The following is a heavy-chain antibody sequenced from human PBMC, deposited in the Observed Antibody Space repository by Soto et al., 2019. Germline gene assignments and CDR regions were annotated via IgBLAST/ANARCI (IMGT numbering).Heavy chain of an antibody. CDR3: TRDKTIAVAAY. D-gene: IGHD6-19*01. CDR2: INPYNGHT. V-gene: IGHV1-18*01. Sequence: ASVKVSCKASGYTFTTYGITWVRQAPGQGLEYMGWINPYNGHTDFPRNHQGRVTMTTDTSTSTTYMELRSLRSDDTAVYYCTRDKTIAVAAYWGQGTLVTV. CDR1: GYTFTTYG. J-gene: IGHJ4*02.